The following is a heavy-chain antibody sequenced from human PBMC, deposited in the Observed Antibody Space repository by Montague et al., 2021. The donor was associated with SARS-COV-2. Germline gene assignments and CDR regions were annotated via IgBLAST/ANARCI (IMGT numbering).Heavy chain of an antibody. Sequence: ETLSLTCTVSSASISNDIYYWGWIRQPPGKGPEWIGGSRYGGTSYYNPSLKGRVTISIDTSKNQCSLTMTAVTAADTAVYFCARQDIQLRFDLWGRGTLVTVSS. CDR1: SASISNDIYY. D-gene: IGHD1-1*01. CDR3: ARQDIQLRFDL. CDR2: SRYGGTS. V-gene: IGHV4-39*01. J-gene: IGHJ2*01.